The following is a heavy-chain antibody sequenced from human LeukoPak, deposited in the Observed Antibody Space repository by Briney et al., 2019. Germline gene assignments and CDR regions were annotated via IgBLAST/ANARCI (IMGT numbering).Heavy chain of an antibody. CDR1: GFTFSSYG. CDR2: IWYDGSNK. CDR3: ARDRGFSGYDSDY. V-gene: IGHV3-33*01. J-gene: IGHJ4*02. Sequence: PGGSLRLSCAASGFTFSSYGMHWVRQAPGKGLKWVAVIWYDGSNKYYADSVKGRFTISRDNSKNTLYLQMNSLRAEDTAVYYCARDRGFSGYDSDYWGQGTLVTVSS. D-gene: IGHD5-12*01.